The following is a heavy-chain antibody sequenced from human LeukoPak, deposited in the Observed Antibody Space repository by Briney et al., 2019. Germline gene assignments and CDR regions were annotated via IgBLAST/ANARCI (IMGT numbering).Heavy chain of an antibody. J-gene: IGHJ4*02. V-gene: IGHV1-8*01. Sequence: ASVKVSCKASGYTFTSYDINWVRQATGQGLEWMGWMNPNSGNTGYAQKFQGRVTMTRNTSISTAYMDLSSLRSEDTAVYYCARGLLWFGELSPFGCWGQGTLVTVSS. CDR2: MNPNSGNT. CDR3: ARGLLWFGELSPFGC. D-gene: IGHD3-10*01. CDR1: GYTFTSYD.